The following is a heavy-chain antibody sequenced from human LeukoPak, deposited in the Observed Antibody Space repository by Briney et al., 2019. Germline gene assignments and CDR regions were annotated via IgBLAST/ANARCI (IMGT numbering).Heavy chain of an antibody. CDR2: INSDGSST. J-gene: IGHJ4*02. CDR1: GFTFGNYW. CDR3: ARGRPHGNDY. V-gene: IGHV3-74*01. Sequence: GGSLRLSCAASGFTFGNYWMHWVRQAPGKGLVWVSRINSDGSSTSYADSVKGRFSISRDNAKNTLYLQMSSLRVEDTAVYYCARGRPHGNDYWGQGTLVTVSS. D-gene: IGHD4-23*01.